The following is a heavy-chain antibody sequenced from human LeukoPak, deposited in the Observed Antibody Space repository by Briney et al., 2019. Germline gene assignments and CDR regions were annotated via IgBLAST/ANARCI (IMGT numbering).Heavy chain of an antibody. CDR2: IYYSGST. D-gene: IGHD3-9*01. CDR3: ASGPSYYDILTGSYYYYYGMDV. CDR1: GGSISSYY. Sequence: PSETLSLTCTVSGGSISSYYWSWIRQPPGKGLEWIGCIYYSGSTNYNPSLKSRVTISVDTSKNQFSLKLSSVTAADTAVYYCASGPSYYDILTGSYYYYYGMDVWGQGTTVTVSS. V-gene: IGHV4-59*01. J-gene: IGHJ6*02.